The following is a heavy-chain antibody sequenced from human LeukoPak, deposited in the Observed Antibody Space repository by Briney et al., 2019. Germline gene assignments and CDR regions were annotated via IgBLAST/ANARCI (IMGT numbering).Heavy chain of an antibody. CDR2: ISSSSYI. CDR3: ARYSYGPVPGYYYYYMDV. Sequence: GGSLRLSCAASGFTFSSYSMNWVRQAPGKGLEWVSSISSSSYIYYADSVKGRFTISRDNAKNSLYLQMNSLRAEDTAVYYRARYSYGPVPGYYYYYMDVWGKGTTVTVSS. V-gene: IGHV3-21*01. D-gene: IGHD5-18*01. J-gene: IGHJ6*03. CDR1: GFTFSSYS.